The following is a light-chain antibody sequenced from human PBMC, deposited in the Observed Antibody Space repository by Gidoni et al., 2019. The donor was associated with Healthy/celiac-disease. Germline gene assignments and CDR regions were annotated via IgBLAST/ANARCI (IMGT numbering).Light chain of an antibody. CDR2: DAS. Sequence: EIVLTQSPATLFLSPGERATLSCRASQSVSSYLAWYQQKPGQAPRLLIYDASNRATGIPARFSGSGPGTDFTLTISSLEPEDFAVYYCQQRSNWLLTFGGGTKVEIK. J-gene: IGKJ4*01. V-gene: IGKV3D-11*02. CDR3: QQRSNWLLT. CDR1: QSVSSY.